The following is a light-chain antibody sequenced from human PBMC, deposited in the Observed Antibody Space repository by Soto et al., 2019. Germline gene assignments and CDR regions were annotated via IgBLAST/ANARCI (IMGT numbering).Light chain of an antibody. CDR1: SSDIGRYNL. J-gene: IGLJ1*01. CDR2: DVT. Sequence: QSALAQPASVSGSPGQSITISCTGTSSDIGRYNLVSWYQQYPGEAPKLVIYDVTKRPSGVSDRFSASKSGNTASLTISGLQAEDEADYYCISYTSDDVRYVFGTGTKLTVL. CDR3: ISYTSDDVRYV. V-gene: IGLV2-14*02.